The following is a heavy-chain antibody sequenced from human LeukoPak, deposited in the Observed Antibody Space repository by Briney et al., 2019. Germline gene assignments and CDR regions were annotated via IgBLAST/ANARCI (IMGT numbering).Heavy chain of an antibody. CDR3: ASAVGHPSLDY. V-gene: IGHV4-34*01. CDR2: INHSGST. CDR1: GGSFSGYY. J-gene: IGHJ4*02. Sequence: SETLSLTCAVYGGSFSGYYWSWIRQPPGKGLEWTGEINHSGSTNYNPSLKSRVTISVDTSKNQFSLKLSSVTAADTAVYYCASAVGHPSLDYWAREPWSPSPQ.